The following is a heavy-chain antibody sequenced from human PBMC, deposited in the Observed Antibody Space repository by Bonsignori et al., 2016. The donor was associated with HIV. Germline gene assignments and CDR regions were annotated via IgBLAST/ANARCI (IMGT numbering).Heavy chain of an antibody. CDR3: ARREEYLYFFDY. CDR1: GFRFRNHD. J-gene: IGHJ4*01. Sequence: VQLVESGGGVVQPGRSLRLSCEASGFRFRNHDIHWVRQAPGKGLEWLALISYDGGRKSYADSVKGRFTISRDNSKNTVYLHLSSLTAEDTALYYCARREEYLYFFDYWG. V-gene: IGHV3-33*01. CDR2: ISYDGGRK. D-gene: IGHD2/OR15-2a*01.